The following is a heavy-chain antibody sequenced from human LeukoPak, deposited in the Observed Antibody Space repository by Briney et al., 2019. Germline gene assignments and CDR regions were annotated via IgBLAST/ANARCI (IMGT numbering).Heavy chain of an antibody. Sequence: SETLSLTCAVSGGSISSGGYSWSWIRQPPGKGLEWIGYIYYSGSTYYNPSLKSRVTISVDTSKNQFSLKLSSVTAADTAVYYCARGLGGYSYGSNWLDPWGQGTLVTVSS. D-gene: IGHD5-18*01. CDR1: GGSISSGGYS. J-gene: IGHJ5*02. V-gene: IGHV4-30-4*07. CDR3: ARGLGGYSYGSNWLDP. CDR2: IYYSGST.